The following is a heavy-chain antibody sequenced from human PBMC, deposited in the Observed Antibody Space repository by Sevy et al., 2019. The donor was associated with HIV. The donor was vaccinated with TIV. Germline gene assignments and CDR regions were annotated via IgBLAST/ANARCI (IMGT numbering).Heavy chain of an antibody. Sequence: GGFLRLSCAASGFSVNSNYMTWVRQAPGKGLDWVSIIYSDGSTKYADALKGRFTISRDNSKNTMYLQMNSLRVEDTAAYYCARGGTIFGLVRHYFDYWGQGTLVTVSS. CDR1: GFSVNSNY. J-gene: IGHJ4*02. CDR2: IYSDGST. CDR3: ARGGTIFGLVRHYFDY. D-gene: IGHD3-3*01. V-gene: IGHV3-66*01.